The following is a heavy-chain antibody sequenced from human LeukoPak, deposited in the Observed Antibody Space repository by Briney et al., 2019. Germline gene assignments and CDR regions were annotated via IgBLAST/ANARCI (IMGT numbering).Heavy chain of an antibody. J-gene: IGHJ6*03. D-gene: IGHD2-15*01. Sequence: GGSLRLSCAASGFIFSHYGMNWVRQAPGKGLEWVSGITSDSRGIYYADPVKGRFTIYRDNSKNSLYLQMNSLRAEDTAVYYCARAVGVAAIGHYYMDVWGKGTTVTISS. CDR1: GFIFSHYG. V-gene: IGHV3-21*01. CDR2: ITSDSRGI. CDR3: ARAVGVAAIGHYYMDV.